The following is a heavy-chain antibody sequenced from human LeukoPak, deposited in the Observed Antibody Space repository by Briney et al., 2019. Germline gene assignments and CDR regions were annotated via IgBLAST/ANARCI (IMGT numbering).Heavy chain of an antibody. Sequence: GGSLRLSCAASGFTFSSYWMHWVRQVPGRGLVWVARINPGGSSITYADSVKGRFTISRDNAKNTLYLQMNSLRAEDTAVYYCAKDRSIAAAGTMDYWGQGTLVTVSS. D-gene: IGHD6-13*01. V-gene: IGHV3-74*01. J-gene: IGHJ4*02. CDR2: INPGGSSI. CDR3: AKDRSIAAAGTMDY. CDR1: GFTFSSYW.